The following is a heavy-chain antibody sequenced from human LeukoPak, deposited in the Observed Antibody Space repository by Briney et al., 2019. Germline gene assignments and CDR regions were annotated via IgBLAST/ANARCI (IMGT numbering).Heavy chain of an antibody. CDR1: GYTFTAYY. D-gene: IGHD6-19*01. Sequence: ASMKVSCQASGYTFTAYYIHWARQAPGQGLQWMGYISPNSGVTNYAQNFQDRVTMTSDTSISTAYMDLSRLGSDDTAVYYCARDLGHSSGWHFDYWGQGALVTVSS. J-gene: IGHJ4*02. CDR3: ARDLGHSSGWHFDY. V-gene: IGHV1-2*02. CDR2: ISPNSGVT.